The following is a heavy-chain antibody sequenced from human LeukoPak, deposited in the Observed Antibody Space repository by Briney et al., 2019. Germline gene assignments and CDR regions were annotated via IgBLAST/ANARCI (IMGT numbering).Heavy chain of an antibody. Sequence: GGSLRLSCAASGFTVSSNYMSWVRQAPGKGLEWVSVIYSGGSTYYADSVKGRFTISRDNSKNTLYLQMNSLRAEDTAVYYCARVSGTYYDLWSGYSPDYYFDYWGQGTLVTVSS. D-gene: IGHD3-3*01. CDR3: ARVSGTYYDLWSGYSPDYYFDY. J-gene: IGHJ4*02. CDR2: IYSGGST. V-gene: IGHV3-66*02. CDR1: GFTVSSNY.